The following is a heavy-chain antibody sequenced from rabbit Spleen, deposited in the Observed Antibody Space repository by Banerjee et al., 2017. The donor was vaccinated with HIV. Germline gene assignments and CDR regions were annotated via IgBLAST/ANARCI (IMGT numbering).Heavy chain of an antibody. CDR3: VREPFNL. CDR1: GFDFSSYG. V-gene: IGHV1S47*01. Sequence: QEQLVESGGGLVQPGGSLKLSCKASGFDFSSYGVSWVRQAPGKGLEWIGYIDPVFGSTYYASWVNGRFTISSHNAQNTLYLQLNSLTAADTATYFCVREPFNLWGPGTLVTVS. J-gene: IGHJ4*01. CDR2: IDPVFGST.